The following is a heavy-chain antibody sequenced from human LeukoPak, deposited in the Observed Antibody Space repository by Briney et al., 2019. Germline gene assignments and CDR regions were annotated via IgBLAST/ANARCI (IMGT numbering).Heavy chain of an antibody. CDR3: ARDEYCSSTSCYGRYYYYGMDV. J-gene: IGHJ6*02. D-gene: IGHD2-2*01. Sequence: ASVTVSCKASGGTFSSYAISWVRQAPGQGLKWMGGIIPIFGTANYAQKFQGRVTITADESTSTAYMELSSLRSEDTAVYYCARDEYCSSTSCYGRYYYYGMDVWGQGTTVTVSS. CDR2: IIPIFGTA. V-gene: IGHV1-69*13. CDR1: GGTFSSYA.